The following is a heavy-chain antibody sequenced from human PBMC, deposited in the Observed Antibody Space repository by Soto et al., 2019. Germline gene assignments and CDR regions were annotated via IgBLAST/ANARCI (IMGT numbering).Heavy chain of an antibody. J-gene: IGHJ5*02. CDR3: AKDWAGYYDILTGYYRRNWFDP. CDR1: GFTFSSYA. Sequence: PGGSLRLSCAASGFTFSSYAMSWVRQAPGKGLEWVSAISGSGGSTYYADSVKGRFTISRDNSKNTLYLQMNSLRAEDTAVYYCAKDWAGYYDILTGYYRRNWFDPWGQGTLVTVSS. CDR2: ISGSGGST. D-gene: IGHD3-9*01. V-gene: IGHV3-23*01.